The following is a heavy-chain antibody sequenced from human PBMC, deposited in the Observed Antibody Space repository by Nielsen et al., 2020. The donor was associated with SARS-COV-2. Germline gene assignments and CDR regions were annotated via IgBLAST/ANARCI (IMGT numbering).Heavy chain of an antibody. D-gene: IGHD2-15*01. J-gene: IGHJ6*02. CDR2: IYPGDSDT. CDR1: GYSFTSYW. V-gene: IGHV5-51*01. CDR3: AGGSFVEDYYYGMDV. Sequence: KVSCKGSGYSFTSYWIGWVRQMPGKGLEWMGIIYPGDSDTRYSPSFQGQVTISADKSISTAYLQWSSLKASDSAMYYCAGGSFVEDYYYGMDVWGQGTTVTVSS.